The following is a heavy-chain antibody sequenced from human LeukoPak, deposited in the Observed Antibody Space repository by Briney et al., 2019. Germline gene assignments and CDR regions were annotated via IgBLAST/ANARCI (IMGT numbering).Heavy chain of an antibody. CDR1: GGSISSYY. V-gene: IGHV4-59*12. J-gene: IGHJ5*02. CDR3: ARGSSGWSNSWFDP. D-gene: IGHD6-19*01. CDR2: IYYSGST. Sequence: PSETLSLTCTVSGGSISSYYWSWIRQPPGKGLEWIGYIYYSGSTNYNPSLMSRVTMSVDTSKNQLSLKLNSVTAADTAVYYCARGSSGWSNSWFDPWGQGTLVTVSS.